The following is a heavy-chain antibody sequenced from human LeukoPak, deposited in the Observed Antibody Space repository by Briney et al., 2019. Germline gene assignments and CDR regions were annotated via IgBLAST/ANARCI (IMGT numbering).Heavy chain of an antibody. CDR1: GFTFSSYA. CDR3: ANYLRDTVAGYYYFEY. CDR2: ISYDGSNK. D-gene: IGHD5-18*01. J-gene: IGHJ4*02. V-gene: IGHV3-30*04. Sequence: GGSLRLSCAASGFTFSSYAMHWVRQAPGKGLEWVAVISYDGSNKYYADSVKGRFTISRDNSKNTLYLQMDSLRAEDTAMYYCANYLRDTVAGYYYFEYWGQGTLVTVSS.